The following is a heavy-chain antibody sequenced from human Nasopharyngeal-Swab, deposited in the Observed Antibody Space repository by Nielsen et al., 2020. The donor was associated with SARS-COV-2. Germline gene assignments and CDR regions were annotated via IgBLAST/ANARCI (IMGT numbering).Heavy chain of an antibody. CDR3: ARDSARYPGGMDV. D-gene: IGHD3-10*01. CDR1: GYTFTSYA. V-gene: IGHV1-3*01. Sequence: ASVKVSCKASGYTFTSYAMHWVRQAPGQRLEWMGWINAGNGNTKYSQKFRGRVTMTRDTSISTAYMELSRLRSDDTAVYYCARDSARYPGGMDVWGQGTTVTVSS. CDR2: INAGNGNT. J-gene: IGHJ6*02.